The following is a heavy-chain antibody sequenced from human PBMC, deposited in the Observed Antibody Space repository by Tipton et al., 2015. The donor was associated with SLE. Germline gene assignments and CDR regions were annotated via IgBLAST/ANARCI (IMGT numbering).Heavy chain of an antibody. D-gene: IGHD3-3*01. Sequence: QSGAEVKTPGASVKVSCKASGYTLTNNGISWVRRAPGQGLEWLGLIAPYNVFSNKKLQARLILTTDTSTNTAYMELMSLRSDDTAVYYCARGRDDFWSGYYDWYFDLWGRGTLVTVSS. CDR3: ARGRDDFWSGYYDWYFDL. CDR1: GYTLTNNG. CDR2: IAPYNVFS. J-gene: IGHJ2*01. V-gene: IGHV1-18*01.